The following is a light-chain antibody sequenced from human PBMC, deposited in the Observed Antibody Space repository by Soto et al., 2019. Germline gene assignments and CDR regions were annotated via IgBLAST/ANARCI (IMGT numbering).Light chain of an antibody. J-gene: IGLJ3*02. CDR1: SSNIGNNY. Sequence: QAVVTQPPSVSAAPGQKVTISCSGSSSNIGNNYVSWYQQLPGTAPKLLIYENNKRPSGIRDRFSGSKSATSATLGITGLQTGDEADYYCGTWDSSLSAGVFGGGTQLTVL. V-gene: IGLV1-51*01. CDR2: ENN. CDR3: GTWDSSLSAGV.